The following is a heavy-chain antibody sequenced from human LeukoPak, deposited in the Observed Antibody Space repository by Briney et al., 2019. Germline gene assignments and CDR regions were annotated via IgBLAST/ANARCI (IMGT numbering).Heavy chain of an antibody. V-gene: IGHV3-74*01. CDR1: GFPLSSNW. D-gene: IGHD6-6*01. CDR3: AKVVPQYYFDY. CDR2: INSDGSSP. J-gene: IGHJ4*02. Sequence: GGSLRLSCAASGFPLSSNWMHWVRQAPGKGLVWVSRINSDGSSPHYADSVKGRFTISRDNAKNMLYLEMNSLRAEDTAVYYCAKVVPQYYFDYWGQGTLVTVSS.